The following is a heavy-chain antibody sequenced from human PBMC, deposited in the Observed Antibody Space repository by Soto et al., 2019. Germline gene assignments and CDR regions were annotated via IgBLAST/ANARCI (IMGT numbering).Heavy chain of an antibody. D-gene: IGHD3-9*01. V-gene: IGHV4-30-4*01. CDR3: ARVLGDILTGYLDWFDP. CDR1: GGSISSCDYY. Sequence: SETLSLTCTVSGGSISSCDYYWSWVRQPPGKGLEGIGYIYYRGSTYYNPSLKSRVTISVDTSKNQFSLKLSSVTAAETAVYYCARVLGDILTGYLDWFDPWGQGTLVTVSS. CDR2: IYYRGST. J-gene: IGHJ5*02.